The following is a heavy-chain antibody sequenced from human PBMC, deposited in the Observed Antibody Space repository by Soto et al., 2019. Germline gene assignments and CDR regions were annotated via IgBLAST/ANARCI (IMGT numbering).Heavy chain of an antibody. Sequence: ASVKVSCKASGYTFTAYGINWVRQAPGQGLEWMGWISAYNGDTTYIEDFQGRVTMTTDRSTSTAYMELRSLTSDDTAVYYCARGPRQYCNGGSCNWLDPWGQGTLVTVSS. CDR2: ISAYNGDT. J-gene: IGHJ5*02. V-gene: IGHV1-18*01. D-gene: IGHD2-15*01. CDR1: GYTFTAYG. CDR3: ARGPRQYCNGGSCNWLDP.